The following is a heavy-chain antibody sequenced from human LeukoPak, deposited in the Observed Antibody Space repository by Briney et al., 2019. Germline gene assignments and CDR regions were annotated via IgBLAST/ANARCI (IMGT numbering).Heavy chain of an antibody. J-gene: IGHJ4*02. CDR2: IYHSGST. CDR3: ARLRYFDWLLWD. V-gene: IGHV4-4*02. CDR1: GGSISSSNW. Sequence: SGTLSLTCAVSGGSISSSNWWSWVRQPPGKGLEWIGEIYHSGSTNYNPSLKSRVTISVDKSKNQFSLKLNSMTAADTAVYYCARLRYFDWLLWDWGQGTLVTVSS. D-gene: IGHD3-9*01.